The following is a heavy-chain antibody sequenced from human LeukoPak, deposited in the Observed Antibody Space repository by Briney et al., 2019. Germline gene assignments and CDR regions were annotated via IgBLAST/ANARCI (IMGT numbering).Heavy chain of an antibody. J-gene: IGHJ3*02. CDR3: ARPHYYDSSGYSDAFDI. CDR1: GFTFSSYG. V-gene: IGHV3-33*01. CDR2: IWYDGSNK. D-gene: IGHD3-22*01. Sequence: GGSLRLSCAASGFTFSSYGMHWVRQAPGKGLEWVAVIWYDGSNKYYADSVKGRFTISRDNSENTLYLQMNSLRAEDTAVYYCARPHYYDSSGYSDAFDIWGQGTMVTVSS.